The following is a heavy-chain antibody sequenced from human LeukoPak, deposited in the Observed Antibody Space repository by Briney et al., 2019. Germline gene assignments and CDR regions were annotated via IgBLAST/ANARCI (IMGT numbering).Heavy chain of an antibody. D-gene: IGHD1-26*01. CDR1: GYTFTSYD. CDR3: ASGTRFHTGMDV. Sequence: ASVKVSCKASGYTFTSYDINWVRQATGQGLEWMGWMNPNSGNTGYAQNFQGRVTMTRNTSISTAYMELSSLRSEDTAVYYCASGTRFHTGMDVWGQGTTVTVSS. J-gene: IGHJ6*02. CDR2: MNPNSGNT. V-gene: IGHV1-8*01.